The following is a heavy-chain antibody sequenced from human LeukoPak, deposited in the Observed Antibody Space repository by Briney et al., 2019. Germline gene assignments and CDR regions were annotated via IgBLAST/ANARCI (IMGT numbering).Heavy chain of an antibody. CDR1: GFTVSSNY. D-gene: IGHD2-15*01. CDR2: IYSGGST. Sequence: PGGSLRLSCAASGFTVSSNYMSWVREAPGKGLEWVSVIYSGGSTYYADSVKGRFTISRDNSKNTLYLQMNSLRAEDTAVYYCARDGGSADSDAFDIWGQGTMVTVSS. CDR3: ARDGGSADSDAFDI. J-gene: IGHJ3*02. V-gene: IGHV3-66*01.